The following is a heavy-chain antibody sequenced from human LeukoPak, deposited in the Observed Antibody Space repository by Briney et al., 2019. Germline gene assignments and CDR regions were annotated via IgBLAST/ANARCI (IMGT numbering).Heavy chain of an antibody. D-gene: IGHD2-8*02. CDR1: GYTFTNFG. CDR2: INPTGSST. Sequence: ASVKVSCKPSGYTFTNFGFTWVRQAPGQGLEWMGLINPTGSSTNYAQKFRGRVTMTRDTSTTTVYMELSSLRSEDTAVYYCAREESGGYFDYWGQGTLVTVSS. V-gene: IGHV1-46*01. J-gene: IGHJ4*02. CDR3: AREESGGYFDY.